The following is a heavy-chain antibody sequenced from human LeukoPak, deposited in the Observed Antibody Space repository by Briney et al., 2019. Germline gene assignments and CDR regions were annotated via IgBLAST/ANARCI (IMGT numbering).Heavy chain of an antibody. Sequence: GGSLRLSCAASGFTFSSYWMSWVRQAPGKGLEWVSSISISSNYIYYADSVKGRFTISRDNAKNSLYLQVNSLRAEDTAVYHCARGSRLGVVGRDAFDIWGQGTMVTVSS. J-gene: IGHJ3*02. CDR1: GFTFSSYW. CDR3: ARGSRLGVVGRDAFDI. CDR2: ISISSNYI. D-gene: IGHD3-3*01. V-gene: IGHV3-21*01.